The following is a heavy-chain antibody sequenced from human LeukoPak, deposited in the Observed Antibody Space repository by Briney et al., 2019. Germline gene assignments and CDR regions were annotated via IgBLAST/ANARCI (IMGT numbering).Heavy chain of an antibody. CDR1: GFTFSSYS. J-gene: IGHJ4*02. Sequence: GGSLRLSCAASGFTFSSYSMNWVRQAPGKGLEWVSSISSSSSYIYYADSVKGRFTISRDNAKNSLYLQMNSLRAEDTAVYYCAIGATMVRGVIMPFDYWGQGTLVTVSS. D-gene: IGHD3-10*01. V-gene: IGHV3-21*01. CDR3: AIGATMVRGVIMPFDY. CDR2: ISSSSSYI.